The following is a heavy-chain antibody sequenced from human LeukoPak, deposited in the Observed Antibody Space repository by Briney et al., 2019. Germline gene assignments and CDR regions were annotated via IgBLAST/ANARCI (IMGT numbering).Heavy chain of an antibody. J-gene: IGHJ4*02. D-gene: IGHD5-24*01. CDR1: GNTFSSYY. Sequence: ASVKVSCKASGNTFSSYYMYWVRQAPGQGLEYMGIINPSGTTGYAQKFQGRVSMTGDTSTSTVYMELSSLRSEDTAVYYCARGGYNPYFDYWGQGTLVTVSS. CDR3: ARGGYNPYFDY. V-gene: IGHV1-46*01. CDR2: INPSGTT.